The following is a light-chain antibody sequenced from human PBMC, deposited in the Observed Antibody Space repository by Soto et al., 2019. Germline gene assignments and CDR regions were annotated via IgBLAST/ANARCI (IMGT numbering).Light chain of an antibody. Sequence: EMVMTQSPATLSVSPGERATLSCRASQSVSSNLAWYQQKPGQAPRLLNYGASTRATVIPAGFSGSGSGTEFTLTISSLQSEDFAVYYCQQYNNWPPTFGQGTKVDIK. CDR2: GAS. J-gene: IGKJ1*01. CDR1: QSVSSN. V-gene: IGKV3-15*01. CDR3: QQYNNWPPT.